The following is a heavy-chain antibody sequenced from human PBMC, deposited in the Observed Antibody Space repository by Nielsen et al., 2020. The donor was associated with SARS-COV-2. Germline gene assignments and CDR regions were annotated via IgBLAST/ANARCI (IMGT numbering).Heavy chain of an antibody. CDR1: GYTFSNYD. V-gene: IGHV1-8*01. CDR3: ARGQWLTWFDP. CDR2: MNPNSGNT. J-gene: IGHJ5*02. Sequence: ASVKVSCKASGYTFSNYDINWVRQATGQGLEWMGWMNPNSGNTGYAQKFRGRVTMTRNTSISTAYMELSSLRSEDTAVYYCARGQWLTWFDPWGQGTLVTVSS. D-gene: IGHD6-19*01.